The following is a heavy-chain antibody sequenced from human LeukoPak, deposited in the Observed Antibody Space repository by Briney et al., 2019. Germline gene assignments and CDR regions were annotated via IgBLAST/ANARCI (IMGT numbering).Heavy chain of an antibody. CDR2: IGVRVDDT. D-gene: IGHD3-10*01. V-gene: IGHV3-23*01. CDR1: GFSFSSYT. CDR3: AKTLVYYYGSGKTYFLYYKDV. Sequence: GGSVSLSCAASGFSFSSYTMNWVRQVRGGGLEWVSCIGVRVDDTYYLDSVKGRFTMSRDNIKNTLYLEMSSVRIQDTDVYYCAKTLVYYYGSGKTYFLYYKDVWDNGTTVTVSS. J-gene: IGHJ6*03.